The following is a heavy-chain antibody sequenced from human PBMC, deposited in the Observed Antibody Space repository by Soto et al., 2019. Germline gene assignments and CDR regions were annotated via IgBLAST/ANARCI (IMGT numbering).Heavy chain of an antibody. CDR3: TRDYYDSSGYYPKFDY. V-gene: IGHV1-3*01. CDR2: INAGDGNT. Sequence: ASVKVSCKAIGYSFTSHYMHWVRQAPGQRLEWMGWINAGDGNTKYSPNFQGRVTITKDTSASTVYMELSSLRSEDTAVYFCTRDYYDSSGYYPKFDYWGQGTLVTSPQ. D-gene: IGHD3-22*01. J-gene: IGHJ4*02. CDR1: GYSFTSHY.